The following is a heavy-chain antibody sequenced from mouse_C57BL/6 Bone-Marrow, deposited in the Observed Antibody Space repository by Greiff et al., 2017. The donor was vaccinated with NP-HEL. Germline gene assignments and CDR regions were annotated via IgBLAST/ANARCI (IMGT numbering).Heavy chain of an antibody. CDR1: GYSITSGYY. Sequence: EVQLVESGPGLVKPSQSLSLTCSVTGYSITSGYYWNWIRQFPGNKLEWMGYISYDGSNNYNPSLKNRISITRDTSKNQFFLRLNSVTTEDTATYYCARDGKGEYFDVWGTGTTVTVSS. CDR3: ARDGKGEYFDV. CDR2: ISYDGSN. D-gene: IGHD2-1*01. V-gene: IGHV3-6*01. J-gene: IGHJ1*03.